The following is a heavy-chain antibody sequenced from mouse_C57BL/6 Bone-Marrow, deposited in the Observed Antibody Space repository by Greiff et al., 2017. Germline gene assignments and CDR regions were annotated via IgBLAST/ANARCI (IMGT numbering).Heavy chain of an antibody. D-gene: IGHD2-13*01. CDR3: ALGGDYD. CDR1: GYTFTSYW. CDR2: IDPSDSYT. Sequence: QVQLQQPGAELVRPGTSVKLSCKASGYTFTSYWMHWVKQRPGQGLEWIGVIDPSDSYTNYNQKFKGKATLTVDKSSSTAYMQLSSLTSEDAAVYYCALGGDYDWGQGTTVTVSS. V-gene: IGHV1-59*01. J-gene: IGHJ2*01.